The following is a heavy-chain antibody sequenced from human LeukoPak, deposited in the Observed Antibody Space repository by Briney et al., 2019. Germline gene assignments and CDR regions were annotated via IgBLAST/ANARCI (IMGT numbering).Heavy chain of an antibody. CDR2: ISYDGSNK. D-gene: IGHD1-14*01. CDR1: GFTFSSYG. V-gene: IGHV3-30*03. CDR3: ARDQGITGTPAYAFDI. Sequence: GGSLRLSCAASGFTFSSYGMHWVRQAPGKGLEWVAVISYDGSNKYYADSVKGRFTITRDNAKNSLYLQMNSLRAEDTAVYYCARDQGITGTPAYAFDIWGQGTMVTVSS. J-gene: IGHJ3*02.